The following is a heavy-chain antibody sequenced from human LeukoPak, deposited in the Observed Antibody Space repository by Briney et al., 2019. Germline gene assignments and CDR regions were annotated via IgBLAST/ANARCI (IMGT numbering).Heavy chain of an antibody. J-gene: IGHJ4*02. Sequence: PGGSLRLSCTASGFTFSGHWIHWVRQPPGMGLVWVSRINERGTDSMYAESVKGRFTISRDNAKNMVYLQMNSLRAEDTAVFYCSREETIVRGVKSHIDYWGQGTLVTVSS. CDR1: GFTFSGHW. V-gene: IGHV3-74*03. CDR2: INERGTDS. D-gene: IGHD3-10*01. CDR3: SREETIVRGVKSHIDY.